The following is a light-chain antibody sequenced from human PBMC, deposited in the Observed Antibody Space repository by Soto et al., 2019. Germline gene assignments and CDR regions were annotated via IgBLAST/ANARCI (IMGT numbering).Light chain of an antibody. J-gene: IGKJ1*01. CDR3: QRSCSPPRT. V-gene: IGKV1-39*01. Sequence: IQMTQSPSSLSASVGDRVTITCRASQSISSYLNWYQQKPGQAPKLLIYAASSLQSGVPSRFSGSGSGTDVTLTISSLQPEDCATYDCQRSCSPPRTFGRGTKGDIK. CDR2: AAS. CDR1: QSISSY.